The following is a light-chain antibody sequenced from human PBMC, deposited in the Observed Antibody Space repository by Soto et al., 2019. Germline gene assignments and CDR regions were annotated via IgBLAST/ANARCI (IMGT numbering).Light chain of an antibody. CDR2: AAS. J-gene: IGKJ3*01. CDR1: QGISNY. V-gene: IGKV1-27*01. Sequence: DIQMTQSPSSLSASVGDRVTITCRATQGISNYLAWYQQKPGKVPKLLIYAASTLQSGVPSRFSSSGSGTDFTLTISSLQPEDVATYYCQKYNSAPPFTFGHGTKVDIK. CDR3: QKYNSAPPFT.